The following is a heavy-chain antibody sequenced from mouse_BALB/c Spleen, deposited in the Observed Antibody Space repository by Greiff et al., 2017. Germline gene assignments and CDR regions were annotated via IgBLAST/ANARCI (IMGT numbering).Heavy chain of an antibody. CDR1: GFNIKDYY. CDR3: AKEPNYYGSSPMDY. CDR2: IDPENGNT. V-gene: IGHV14-1*02. J-gene: IGHJ4*01. D-gene: IGHD1-1*01. Sequence: VQLKESGAELVRPGALVKLSCKASGFNIKDYYMHWVKQRPEQGLEWIGWIDPENGNTIYDPKFQGKASITADTSSNTAYLQLSSLTSEDTAVYYCAKEPNYYGSSPMDYWGQGTSVTVSS.